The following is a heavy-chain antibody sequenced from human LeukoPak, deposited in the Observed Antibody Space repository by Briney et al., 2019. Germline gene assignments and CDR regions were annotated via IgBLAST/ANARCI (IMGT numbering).Heavy chain of an antibody. Sequence: SVKVSCKASGYTFTSYGISWVRQAPGQGLEWMGGIIPIFGTANYAQKFQGRVTITTDESTSTAYMELSSLRSEDTAVYYCARGADTYSYDFDYWGQGTLVTVSS. CDR2: IIPIFGTA. CDR3: ARGADTYSYDFDY. D-gene: IGHD5-18*01. CDR1: GYTFTSYG. J-gene: IGHJ4*02. V-gene: IGHV1-69*05.